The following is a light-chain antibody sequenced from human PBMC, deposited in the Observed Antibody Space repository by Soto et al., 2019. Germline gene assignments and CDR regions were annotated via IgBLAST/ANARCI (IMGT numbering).Light chain of an antibody. V-gene: IGLV3-1*01. CDR2: QDS. Sequence: SYELTQPPSVSVSPGQTASITCSGDKLGDKYACWYQQKPGQSPVLVIYQDSKRPSGLPERFSGSNSGNTATLTIGGTQAMDEADYYCQAWDSSVVFGGGTQLTVL. CDR1: KLGDKY. J-gene: IGLJ2*01. CDR3: QAWDSSVV.